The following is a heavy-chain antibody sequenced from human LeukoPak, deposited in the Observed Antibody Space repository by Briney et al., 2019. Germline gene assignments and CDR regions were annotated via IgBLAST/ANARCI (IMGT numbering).Heavy chain of an antibody. Sequence: SSETLSLTCTFSGGSISPYHWSWIRQPPGKGLEWLGYIYYSGSTNYNPSLKSRVTISVDTSKNQFSLKLTSVTAADTAVYYCARMPGSSTGFDYWGRGTLVTVSS. D-gene: IGHD6-6*01. CDR2: IYYSGST. CDR1: GGSISPYH. CDR3: ARMPGSSTGFDY. J-gene: IGHJ4*02. V-gene: IGHV4-59*01.